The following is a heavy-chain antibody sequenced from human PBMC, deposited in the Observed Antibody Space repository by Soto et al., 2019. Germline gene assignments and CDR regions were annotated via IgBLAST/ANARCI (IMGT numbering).Heavy chain of an antibody. D-gene: IGHD6-13*01. J-gene: IGHJ4*02. CDR3: AKDQGSSWYKIDY. Sequence: PGGSLRLSCAASGFTFSPYAMSWVRRAPGKGLEWLSSINNNGAGTYYADSVRGRFTISRDNSKNTLYLQMNSLRAEDTAVYYCAKDQGSSWYKIDYGGREPLVTVSS. V-gene: IGHV3-23*01. CDR2: INNNGAGT. CDR1: GFTFSPYA.